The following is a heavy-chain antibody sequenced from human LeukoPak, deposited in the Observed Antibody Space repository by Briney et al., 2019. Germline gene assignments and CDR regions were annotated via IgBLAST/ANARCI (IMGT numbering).Heavy chain of an antibody. Sequence: GGSLRLSCAASGFIFSSYAMNWVRQAPGKGLEWVSGISGSGGSTNYADSMKGRFTISRDNSKNTLYLQMTSLRAEDTAVYHCAKRAYGDSGPFGYWGQGTLVAVSS. CDR2: ISGSGGST. D-gene: IGHD4-17*01. CDR1: GFIFSSYA. J-gene: IGHJ4*02. CDR3: AKRAYGDSGPFGY. V-gene: IGHV3-23*01.